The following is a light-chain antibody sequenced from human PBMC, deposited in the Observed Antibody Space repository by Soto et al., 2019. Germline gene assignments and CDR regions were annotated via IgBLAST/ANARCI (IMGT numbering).Light chain of an antibody. V-gene: IGKV4-1*01. Sequence: DIVMTQSPDSLAVSLGERATINCKSSQSVLYSPNNKNYLAWYQQKPGQPPKLLIYWASTRESGVPDRFSGSGSGTDFTLTISSLQAEDVAVYYCQLGRDTFGQGTKLEIK. CDR1: QSVLYSPNNKNY. J-gene: IGKJ2*01. CDR3: QLGRDT. CDR2: WAS.